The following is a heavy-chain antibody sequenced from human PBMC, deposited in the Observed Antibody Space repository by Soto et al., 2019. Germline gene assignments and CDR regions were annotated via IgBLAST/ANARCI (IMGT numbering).Heavy chain of an antibody. D-gene: IGHD6-25*01. Sequence: GGSLRLSCAASGFTFNNYGMHWVRQAPGKGLEWVTVISYDGSEKYSADSVKGRFTMSRDNYENTVYLQMNSLRPEDTAVYYCAKDQRKQRVQGGLSYFYYYGMVVRGQGTTVTVSS. J-gene: IGHJ6*02. V-gene: IGHV3-30*18. CDR2: ISYDGSEK. CDR3: AKDQRKQRVQGGLSYFYYYGMVV. CDR1: GFTFNNYG.